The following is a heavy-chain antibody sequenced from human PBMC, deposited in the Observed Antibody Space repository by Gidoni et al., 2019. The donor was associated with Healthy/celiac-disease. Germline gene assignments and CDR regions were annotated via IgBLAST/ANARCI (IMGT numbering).Heavy chain of an antibody. CDR3: ARAELIVGGFKGFDY. Sequence: QVQLQESGPGLVKPSQTLSLTCTVSGGSISSGDYYWSWSRQPPGKGLEWIGYIYYSGSTSYNPSLKSRVTISVDTSKNQFSLKLSSVTAADTAVYYCARAELIVGGFKGFDYWGQGTLVTVSS. D-gene: IGHD3-22*01. V-gene: IGHV4-30-4*01. CDR1: GGSISSGDYY. CDR2: IYYSGST. J-gene: IGHJ4*02.